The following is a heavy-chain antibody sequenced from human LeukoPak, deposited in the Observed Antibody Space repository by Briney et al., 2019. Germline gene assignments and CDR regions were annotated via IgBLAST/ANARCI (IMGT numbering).Heavy chain of an antibody. J-gene: IGHJ4*02. CDR2: TSRSSSTI. D-gene: IGHD1-26*01. CDR1: EFTFSRFG. V-gene: IGHV3-48*01. Sequence: PGGSLRLSCAASEFTFSRFGMSWVRQAPGKGLEWLSYTSRSSSTIHYADSVKGRFTISRENAKDSLYLQMNSLKAEAAAVYYCARDMYSGSYDGVNYWGQGTLVTVSS. CDR3: ARDMYSGSYDGVNY.